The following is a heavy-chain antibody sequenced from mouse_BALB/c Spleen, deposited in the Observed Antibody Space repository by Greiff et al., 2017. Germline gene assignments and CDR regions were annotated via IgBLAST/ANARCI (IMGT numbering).Heavy chain of an antibody. CDR3: ARHEGRYGNYDYYAMDD. D-gene: IGHD2-10*02. CDR1: GFTFSSYG. Sequence: EVQRVESGGDLVKPGGSLKLSCAASGFTFSSYGMSWVRQTPDKRLEWVATISSGGSYTYYPDSVKGRFTISRDNAKNTLYLQMSSLKSEDTAMYYCARHEGRYGNYDYYAMDDWGQGTSVTVSS. CDR2: ISSGGSYT. J-gene: IGHJ4*01. V-gene: IGHV5-6*01.